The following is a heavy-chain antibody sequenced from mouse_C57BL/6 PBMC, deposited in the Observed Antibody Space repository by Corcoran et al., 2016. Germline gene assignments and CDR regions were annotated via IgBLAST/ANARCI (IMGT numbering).Heavy chain of an antibody. CDR2: INTYSGVP. CDR1: GYTFTTYG. J-gene: IGHJ4*01. Sequence: QIQLVQSGPELKKPGETVKISCKASGYTFTTYGMSWVKQAPGKGLKWMGWINTYSGVPTYADDFKGRFAFSLETSASTAYLQINNLKNEDTATYFCAREDTTVVGDYYAMDYWGQGTSVTVSS. CDR3: AREDTTVVGDYYAMDY. V-gene: IGHV9-3*01. D-gene: IGHD1-1*01.